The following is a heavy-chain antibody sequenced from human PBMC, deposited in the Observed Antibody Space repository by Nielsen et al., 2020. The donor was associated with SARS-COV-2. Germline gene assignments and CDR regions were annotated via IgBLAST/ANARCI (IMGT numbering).Heavy chain of an antibody. CDR2: ISSSSSYI. CDR1: GFTFSSYS. CDR3: ARKQGTYDFLTGSDYSYMDV. D-gene: IGHD3-9*01. J-gene: IGHJ6*03. V-gene: IGHV3-21*01. Sequence: GESLKISCAASGFTFSSYSMNWVRQAPGKGLEWVSSISSSSSYIYYADSVKGRFTISRDNAKNSLYLQMNSLRAEDTAVYYCARKQGTYDFLTGSDYSYMDVWGKGTTVTVSS.